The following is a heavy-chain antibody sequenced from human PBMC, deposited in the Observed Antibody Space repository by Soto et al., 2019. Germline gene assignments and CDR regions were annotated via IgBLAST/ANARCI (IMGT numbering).Heavy chain of an antibody. V-gene: IGHV1-3*01. CDR3: VRQLHSDWFGP. Sequence: GASVKVSCKASGYAFSNYPIHWVRQAPGHSPEWVGWINGGNDGRKFSERFQGRLTITRDPSASTVYMELSSLTSEDTAVYFCVRQLHSDWFGPWGQGTLVTVSS. CDR1: GYAFSNYP. D-gene: IGHD1-1*01. J-gene: IGHJ5*02. CDR2: INGGNDGR.